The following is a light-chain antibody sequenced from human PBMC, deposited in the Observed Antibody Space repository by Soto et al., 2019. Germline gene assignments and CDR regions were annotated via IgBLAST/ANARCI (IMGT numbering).Light chain of an antibody. V-gene: IGKV3-20*01. CDR1: QSVSSR. Sequence: EFVLTQSPGTLSLSPGERATLSCRASQSVSSRLAWYQQKPGQAPRLLISGASSRATGIPDRLSGSGSATDFTLTISRLEPEDFALYYCQQYGSSPITFGQGTRLEIK. J-gene: IGKJ5*01. CDR2: GAS. CDR3: QQYGSSPIT.